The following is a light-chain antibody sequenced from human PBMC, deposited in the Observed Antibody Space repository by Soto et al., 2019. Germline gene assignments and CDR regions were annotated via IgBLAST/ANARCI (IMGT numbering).Light chain of an antibody. J-gene: IGKJ1*01. Sequence: DIQMTQSPSSLSASVGDRVTITCRASQNINNYLNWYQQKQGKAPNILIYAASSLQSGVTSRFSGSGSGTDFTLTISSLQPEDFATYYCQQSYDGPRTFGQGTKVEIK. CDR1: QNINNY. CDR2: AAS. CDR3: QQSYDGPRT. V-gene: IGKV1-39*01.